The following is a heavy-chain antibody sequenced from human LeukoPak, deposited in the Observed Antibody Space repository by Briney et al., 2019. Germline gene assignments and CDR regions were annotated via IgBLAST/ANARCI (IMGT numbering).Heavy chain of an antibody. D-gene: IGHD6-19*01. V-gene: IGHV1-8*01. CDR3: ARVSDSGWYYYYYMDV. CDR2: MNPNSGNT. J-gene: IGHJ6*03. Sequence: ASVTVSCKASGYTFTSYDSNWVRQAPGQGLEWMGWMNPNSGNTGYAQKFQGRVTMTRNTSISTAYMELSSLRSEDTAVYYCARVSDSGWYYYYYMDVWGKGTTVTVSS. CDR1: GYTFTSYD.